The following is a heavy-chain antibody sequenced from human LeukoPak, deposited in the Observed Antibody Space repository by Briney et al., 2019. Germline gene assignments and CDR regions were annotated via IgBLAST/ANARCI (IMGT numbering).Heavy chain of an antibody. J-gene: IGHJ4*02. CDR1: GFTFSPYS. CDR3: ARDRSSYYFDY. Sequence: GGSLRLSCAASGFTFSPYSMNWVRQAPGKGLEWVSSISSSSSYKYYADSVKGRFTISRDNAKKSLYLQMNSLRAEDTAVYYCARDRSSYYFDYWGQGTLVTVSS. V-gene: IGHV3-21*01. CDR2: ISSSSSYK.